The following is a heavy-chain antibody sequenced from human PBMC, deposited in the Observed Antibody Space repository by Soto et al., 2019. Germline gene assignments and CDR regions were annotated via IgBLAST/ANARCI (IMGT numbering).Heavy chain of an antibody. CDR1: GYTFTSYY. Sequence: ASVKVSCKASGYTFTSYYMHWVRQTPGQGLEWMGIINPSGGSTSYAQKFQGRVTMTRDTSTSTVYMELSSLRSDDTAVYYCARVAKVVTAIESYYFDYWGQGTLVTGSS. CDR2: INPSGGST. CDR3: ARVAKVVTAIESYYFDY. V-gene: IGHV1-46*01. D-gene: IGHD2-21*02. J-gene: IGHJ4*02.